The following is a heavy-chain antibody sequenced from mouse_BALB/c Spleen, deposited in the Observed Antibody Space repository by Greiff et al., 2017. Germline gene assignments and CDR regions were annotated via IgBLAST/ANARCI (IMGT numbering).Heavy chain of an antibody. Sequence: EVQLQQSGTVLARPGASVKMSCKASGYTFTSYWMHWVKQRPGQGLEWIGAIYPGNSDTSYNQKFKGKAKLTAVTSTSTAYMELSSLTNEDSAVYYCTRRSYYGNYVWFAYWGQGTLVTVSA. CDR1: GYTFTSYW. CDR2: IYPGNSDT. CDR3: TRRSYYGNYVWFAY. D-gene: IGHD2-10*01. J-gene: IGHJ3*01. V-gene: IGHV1-5*01.